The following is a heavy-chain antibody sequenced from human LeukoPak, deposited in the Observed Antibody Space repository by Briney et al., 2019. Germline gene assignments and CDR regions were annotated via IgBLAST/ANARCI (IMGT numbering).Heavy chain of an antibody. CDR3: ARVHQRDDFWTS. CDR1: GYTFTGYY. V-gene: IGHV1-2*06. CDR2: INPNSGGT. Sequence: GASVKVSCKASGYTFTGYYMHWVRQAPGQGLEWMGRINPNSGGTNYAQKFQGRVTMTRDTSISTAYMELSRLRSDDTAVYYCARVHQRDDFWTSWGQGTLVTVSS. J-gene: IGHJ4*02. D-gene: IGHD3-3*01.